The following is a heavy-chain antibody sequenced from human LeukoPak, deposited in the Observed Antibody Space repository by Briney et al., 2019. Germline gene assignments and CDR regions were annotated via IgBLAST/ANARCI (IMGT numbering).Heavy chain of an antibody. Sequence: SGGSLRLSCAASGLTFNSYAMTWVRQAPGKGLEWVSGISGSGASTYYRDSVKGRFTLSRDNSKNTLYLQMNSLRAEDTAVYYCAKPSISGTGGAFDIWGQGTMVTVSS. J-gene: IGHJ3*02. CDR2: ISGSGAST. V-gene: IGHV3-23*01. D-gene: IGHD1-26*01. CDR3: AKPSISGTGGAFDI. CDR1: GLTFNSYA.